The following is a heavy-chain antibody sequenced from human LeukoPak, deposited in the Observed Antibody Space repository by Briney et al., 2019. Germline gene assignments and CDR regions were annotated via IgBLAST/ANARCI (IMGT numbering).Heavy chain of an antibody. V-gene: IGHV4-39*01. J-gene: IGHJ5*02. Sequence: SETLSLTCSVSGDSISTSSYYWGWIRQPPGKGLEWIGTIYYSGSTYYNPSLTSRVTISVDTSKNQFSLKLSSVTAADTAVYYCARPFSSSNYRENWFDPWGQGTLVTVSS. CDR1: GDSISTSSYY. CDR2: IYYSGST. D-gene: IGHD4-11*01. CDR3: ARPFSSSNYRENWFDP.